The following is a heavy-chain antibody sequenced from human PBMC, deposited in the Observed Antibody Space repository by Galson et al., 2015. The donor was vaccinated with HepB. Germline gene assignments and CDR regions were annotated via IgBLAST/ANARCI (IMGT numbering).Heavy chain of an antibody. J-gene: IGHJ6*02. CDR1: GYNFTGYW. CDR2: IYPGDSDT. Sequence: QSGAEVKKPGESLKISCKGSGYNFTGYWIGWVRQMPAKGLEWMGIIYPGDSDTRYSPSFQGQVTITVDKTISTAYLQWSSLKASDTAMYYCARHVKDCTSASCYMAPGMDVWGQGTTVTVSS. CDR3: ARHVKDCTSASCYMAPGMDV. V-gene: IGHV5-51*01. D-gene: IGHD2-2*02.